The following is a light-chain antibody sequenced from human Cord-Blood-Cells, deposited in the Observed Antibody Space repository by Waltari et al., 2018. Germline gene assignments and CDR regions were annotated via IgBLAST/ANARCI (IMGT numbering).Light chain of an antibody. J-gene: IGKJ2*01. CDR2: DAS. CDR1: QAISDY. Sequence: IHIIQLPHSPSALVGYRVTITCQASQAISDYLNWYQQKPGKAPKLLIYDASNLETGVPSRFSGSGSGTDFTFTISSLQPEDIATYYCQQYDNLPYTFGQGTKLEIK. V-gene: IGKV1-33*01. CDR3: QQYDNLPYT.